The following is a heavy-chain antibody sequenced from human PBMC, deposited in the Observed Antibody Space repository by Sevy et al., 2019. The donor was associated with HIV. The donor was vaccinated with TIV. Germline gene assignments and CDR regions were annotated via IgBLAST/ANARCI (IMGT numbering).Heavy chain of an antibody. CDR1: GFTFSSYA. Sequence: GGSLRLSCAASGFTFSSYAMSWVRQAPGKGLEWVSAISGSGGSTYYADSVKGRLTISRDNTKNTLYLQMNSLSAEDKPAYYCPKFDSRYDFRGPLDYWGQETLVTVSS. CDR2: ISGSGGST. V-gene: IGHV3-23*01. CDR3: PKFDSRYDFRGPLDY. J-gene: IGHJ4*02. D-gene: IGHD5-12*01.